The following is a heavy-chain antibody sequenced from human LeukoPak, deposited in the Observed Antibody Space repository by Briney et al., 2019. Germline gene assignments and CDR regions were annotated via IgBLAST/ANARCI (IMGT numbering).Heavy chain of an antibody. CDR1: GGSISGYH. V-gene: IGHV4-59*01. J-gene: IGHJ4*02. CDR3: ARAGYDFWSGYRGPDYFDL. Sequence: PSETLSLTCTVSGGSISGYHWSWIRQPPGMPLEWIGYMYYSGNTNYNPSLKSRVTISVDTSKSQFSLKLRFVTAADTAEYYCARAGYDFWSGYRGPDYFDLWGQGTLVTVSS. CDR2: MYYSGNT. D-gene: IGHD3-3*01.